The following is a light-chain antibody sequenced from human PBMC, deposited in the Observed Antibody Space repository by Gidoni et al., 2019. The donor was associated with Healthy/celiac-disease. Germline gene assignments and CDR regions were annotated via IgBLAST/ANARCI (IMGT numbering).Light chain of an antibody. V-gene: IGKV1-39*01. CDR2: AAS. Sequence: DIPMPPSPSSLSASVGDRVTITCRASQSISSYLNWYQQKPGKAPKLLIYAASSLQSGVPSRFSGSGSGTDFTLTISSLQPEDFATYYCQQSYSTPQTFGQGTKLEIK. CDR3: QQSYSTPQT. J-gene: IGKJ2*01. CDR1: QSISSY.